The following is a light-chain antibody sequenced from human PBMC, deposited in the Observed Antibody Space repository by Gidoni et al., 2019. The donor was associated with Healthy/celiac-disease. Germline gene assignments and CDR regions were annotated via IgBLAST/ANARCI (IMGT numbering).Light chain of an antibody. Sequence: DIQMTQSPSSLSASVGDRVTITCRASQSISSYLNWYQQKPGKAPKLLIYAASSLPSGVPSRFSGSGSGTDFTLTISSLQPEDFATYYCQQSYSTPGMYTFGQGTKLEIK. CDR3: QQSYSTPGMYT. CDR1: QSISSY. CDR2: AAS. V-gene: IGKV1-39*01. J-gene: IGKJ2*01.